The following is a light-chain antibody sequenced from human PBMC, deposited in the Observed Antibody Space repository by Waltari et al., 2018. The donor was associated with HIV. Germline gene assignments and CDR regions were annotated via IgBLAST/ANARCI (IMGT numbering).Light chain of an antibody. J-gene: IGLJ2*01. Sequence: SALTQPASVSGSPGQSITIPCTGPSSDVGSYKLVSVYQQPAGKAPKLMIYEGSKRPSGVSNRFSGSKSGNTASLTSSGLQAEDEADYYCCSYGGSTDVVFGGGTKLTVL. V-gene: IGLV2-23*01. CDR2: EGS. CDR3: CSYGGSTDVV. CDR1: SSDVGSYKL.